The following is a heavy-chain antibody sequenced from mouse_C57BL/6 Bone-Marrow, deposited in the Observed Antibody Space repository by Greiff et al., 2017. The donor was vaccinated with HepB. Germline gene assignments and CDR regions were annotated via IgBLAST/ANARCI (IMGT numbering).Heavy chain of an antibody. Sequence: VQLQQSGAELMKPGASVKLSCKATGYTFTGYWIEWVKQRPGHGLEWIGEILPGSGSTNYNEKFKGKATLTVDTSSSTAYMQLSSLTSEDSAVYYCARIVYDGPDAYWGQGTLVTVSA. D-gene: IGHD2-3*01. CDR2: ILPGSGST. CDR1: GYTFTGYW. CDR3: ARIVYDGPDAY. J-gene: IGHJ3*01. V-gene: IGHV1-9*01.